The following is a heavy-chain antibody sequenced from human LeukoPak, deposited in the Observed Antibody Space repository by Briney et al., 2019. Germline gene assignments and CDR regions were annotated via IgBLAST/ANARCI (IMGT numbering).Heavy chain of an antibody. CDR2: IKQDESEK. J-gene: IGHJ3*02. CDR3: ARDTALDI. CDR1: GFTFSSYW. V-gene: IGHV3-7*01. Sequence: GGSLRLSCAASGFTFSSYWMSWVRQAPGKGLEGVATIKQDESEKYYVDSVKGRLTISRDNAKKSLYLQMNSLRAEDTAVYFCARDTALDIWGQGTMVTVSS.